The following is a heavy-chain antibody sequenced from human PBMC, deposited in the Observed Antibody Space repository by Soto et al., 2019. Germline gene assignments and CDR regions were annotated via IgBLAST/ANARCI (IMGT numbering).Heavy chain of an antibody. V-gene: IGHV3-23*01. D-gene: IGHD3-10*01. J-gene: IGHJ4*02. CDR1: GFTFTAYA. Sequence: EVQLLESGGGLVQPGGSLRLFCTASGFTFTAYAMSWVRQAPGKGPEWVSSINTAEGGTNYAESVKGRFTISRDNSKNTLYLQMDSLRAEDTAMYYCAKNYHFDSWGQGTLVIVSS. CDR3: AKNYHFDS. CDR2: INTAEGGT.